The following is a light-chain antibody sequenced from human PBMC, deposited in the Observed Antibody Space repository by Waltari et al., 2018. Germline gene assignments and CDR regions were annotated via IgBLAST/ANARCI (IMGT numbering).Light chain of an antibody. V-gene: IGKV3-20*01. CDR1: QSVSRA. J-gene: IGKJ1*01. Sequence: EIVLTQSPGTLSLSPGERATLTGRTSQSVSRALAWYQQKTGQAPRLLIYGIFNRATGIPDRFSGSGSGTDFSLTISRLEPEDFAVYYCQHYVMLPVTFGQGTRVEVK. CDR3: QHYVMLPVT. CDR2: GIF.